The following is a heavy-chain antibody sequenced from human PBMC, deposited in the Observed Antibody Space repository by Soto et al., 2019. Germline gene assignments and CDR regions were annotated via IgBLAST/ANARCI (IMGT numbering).Heavy chain of an antibody. CDR3: AKDGWVPMVRGVVGAFDI. CDR2: ISGSGGST. J-gene: IGHJ3*02. D-gene: IGHD3-10*01. Sequence: EVQLLESGGGLVQPGGSLRLSCAXSGFXFXSXAMSWVRQAPGKGLEWVSAISGSGGSTYYADSVKGRFTISRDNSKNTLYLKMNSLRAEDTAVYYCAKDGWVPMVRGVVGAFDIWCQGTMVTVS. V-gene: IGHV3-23*01. CDR1: GFXFXSXA.